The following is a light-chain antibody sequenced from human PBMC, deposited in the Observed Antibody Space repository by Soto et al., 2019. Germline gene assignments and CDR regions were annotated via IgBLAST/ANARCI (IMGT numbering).Light chain of an antibody. J-gene: IGLJ1*01. V-gene: IGLV1-40*01. CDR1: SSNIGAGYD. CDR3: QSYDGSLYV. Sequence: QSVLTQPPSVSGAPGQSVTIYCTGSSSNIGAGYDVHWYQQFPGAAPKLLIYGNSNRPSGVPDRFSGSKSGTSASLAISGLLTEDEADYYCQSYDGSLYVFGSGTKVTV. CDR2: GNS.